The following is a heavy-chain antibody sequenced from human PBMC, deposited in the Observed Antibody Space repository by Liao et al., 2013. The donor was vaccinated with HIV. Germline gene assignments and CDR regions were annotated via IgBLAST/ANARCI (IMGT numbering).Heavy chain of an antibody. D-gene: IGHD3-3*01. CDR3: ARDVGHYDFWSGYYSHSRFDP. Sequence: QVQLQESGPGLVKPSETLSLTCSVSGGSISGYYWSWIRQPAGKGLEWIGRIYTSGSTNYNPSLKSRVTMSVDTSKNQFSLKLSSVTAADTAVYYCARDVGHYDFWSGYYSHSRFDPWGQGTLVTVSS. CDR2: IYTSGST. V-gene: IGHV4-4*07. CDR1: GGSISGYY. J-gene: IGHJ5*02.